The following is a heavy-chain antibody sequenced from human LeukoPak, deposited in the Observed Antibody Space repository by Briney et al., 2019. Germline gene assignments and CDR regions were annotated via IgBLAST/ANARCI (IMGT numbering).Heavy chain of an antibody. CDR2: ISSSGSTI. CDR1: GFTFSSYE. D-gene: IGHD3-10*01. Sequence: GGSLRLSCAASGFTFSSYEMNWVRQAPGKGLEWVSYISSSGSTIYYADSVKGRFTISRDNAKNSLYLQMNSLRAEDTAVYYCARLMVRGGYYYYYSMDVWGQGTTVTVSS. CDR3: ARLMVRGGYYYYYSMDV. J-gene: IGHJ6*02. V-gene: IGHV3-48*03.